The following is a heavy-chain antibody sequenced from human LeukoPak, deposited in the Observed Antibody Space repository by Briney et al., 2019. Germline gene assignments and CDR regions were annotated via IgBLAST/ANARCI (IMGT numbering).Heavy chain of an antibody. CDR1: GFTFSSYG. CDR2: IRYDGSNK. Sequence: GGSLRLSCAASGFTFSSYGMHWVRQAPGKGLEWVAFIRYDGSNKYYADSVKGRFTISRDNSKNTLYLQMNSLRAEDTAVYYCAKPYQGPGYYDSSGYYLKYWGQGALVTLSS. V-gene: IGHV3-30*02. D-gene: IGHD3-22*01. CDR3: AKPYQGPGYYDSSGYYLKY. J-gene: IGHJ4*02.